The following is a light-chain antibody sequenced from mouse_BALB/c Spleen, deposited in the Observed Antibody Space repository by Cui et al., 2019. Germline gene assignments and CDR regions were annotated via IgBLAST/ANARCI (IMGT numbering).Light chain of an antibody. CDR3: QQHYSTPWT. V-gene: IGKV6-25*01. Sequence: DIVMTQSQKFMSTSVGDRVSITCKASQDVSTAVAWYQQKPGQSPKLLIYWASTRHTGVPDRFTGSGSGTDYTLTISSVQAEDLALYYCQQHYSTPWTFGGGTKLEIK. CDR1: QDVSTA. J-gene: IGKJ1*01. CDR2: WAS.